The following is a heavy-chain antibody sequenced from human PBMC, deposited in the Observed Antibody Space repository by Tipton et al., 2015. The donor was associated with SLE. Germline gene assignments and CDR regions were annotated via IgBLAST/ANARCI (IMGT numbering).Heavy chain of an antibody. CDR1: GGSFSGYA. CDR3: ARGVAGYFHYCYMDV. CDR2: ISHSGGD. V-gene: IGHV4-34*01. J-gene: IGHJ6*03. Sequence: TLSLTCTISGGSFSGYAWSWIRQPPGKRLEWIGEISHSGGDNYNPSLKSRATVSLDRSNNEFSLRLNSVTAADTAAYYCARGVAGYFHYCYMDVWGKGTTVTISS.